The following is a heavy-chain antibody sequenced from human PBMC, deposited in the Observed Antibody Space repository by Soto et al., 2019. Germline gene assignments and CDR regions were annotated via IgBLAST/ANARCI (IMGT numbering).Heavy chain of an antibody. Sequence: PGGSLTLSCAAHGFTFSDYDMHWVRQAPGKSLEWVAVLWRDGSKVYYADSVKGRFTISRDNSKNTLYLEMNSLRVEDTAVYYCARDGTGWTGGDHWGQGTLVTVSS. J-gene: IGHJ4*02. CDR1: GFTFSDYD. D-gene: IGHD6-19*01. CDR2: LWRDGSKV. V-gene: IGHV3-33*01. CDR3: ARDGTGWTGGDH.